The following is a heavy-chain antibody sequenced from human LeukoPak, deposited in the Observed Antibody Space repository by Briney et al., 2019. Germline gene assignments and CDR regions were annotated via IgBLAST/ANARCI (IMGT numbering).Heavy chain of an antibody. CDR1: GYTFTSYG. D-gene: IGHD2-15*01. CDR2: ISAYNGNT. J-gene: IGHJ5*02. Sequence: ASVKVSCKASGYTFTSYGISWVRQAPGQGLEWMGWISAYNGNTNYAQKLQGRVTMTTDTSTSTAYMELRSLRSDDTAVYYCARTEYCSGGSCGRDWFDPWGQGTLVTVSS. V-gene: IGHV1-18*01. CDR3: ARTEYCSGGSCGRDWFDP.